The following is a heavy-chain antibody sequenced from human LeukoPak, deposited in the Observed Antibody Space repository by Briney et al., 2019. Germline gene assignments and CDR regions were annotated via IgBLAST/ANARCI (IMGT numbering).Heavy chain of an antibody. D-gene: IGHD3-22*01. CDR1: GGSISSSSYY. V-gene: IGHV4-39*07. CDR2: IYYSGST. J-gene: IGHJ4*02. Sequence: SETLSLTCTVSGGSISSSSYYWGWIRQPPGKGLEWIGSIYYSGSTYYNPPLKSRVTISVDTSKNQFSLKLSSVTAADTAVYYCARDPYDSSGYPDYWGQGTLVTVSS. CDR3: ARDPYDSSGYPDY.